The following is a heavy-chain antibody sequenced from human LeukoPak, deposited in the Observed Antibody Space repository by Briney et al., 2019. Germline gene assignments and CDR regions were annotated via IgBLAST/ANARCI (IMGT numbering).Heavy chain of an antibody. D-gene: IGHD2-21*02. CDR3: ARGEGGVCMWYLDL. CDR2: ITRCSGNI. J-gene: IGHJ2*01. Sequence: GGSLRLSCAASGFTFSSYAMTWVRQAPGKGLEGVSYITRCSGNILYADSVKRRFTISRDNAKNSLYLQMNCLWAEETAVYFCARGEGGVCMWYLDLWGRGTQVTVSS. CDR1: GFTFSSYA. V-gene: IGHV3-21*04.